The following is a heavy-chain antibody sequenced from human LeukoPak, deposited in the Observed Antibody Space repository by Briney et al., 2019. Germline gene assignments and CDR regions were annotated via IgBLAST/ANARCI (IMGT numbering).Heavy chain of an antibody. J-gene: IGHJ4*02. D-gene: IGHD1-26*01. CDR3: ARDIVGVTRAFGY. Sequence: SETLSLTCTVSGGSISSYYWSWIRQHPGKGLEWIGYIYYSGNTNYNPSLKSRVTMSVDTSKNQFSLKLSSVTAADTAVYYCARDIVGVTRAFGYWGQGTLATVSS. CDR2: IYYSGNT. V-gene: IGHV4-59*01. CDR1: GGSISSYY.